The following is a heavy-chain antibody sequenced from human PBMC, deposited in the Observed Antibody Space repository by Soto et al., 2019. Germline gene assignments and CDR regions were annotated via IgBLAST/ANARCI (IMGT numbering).Heavy chain of an antibody. CDR3: ARSGYSVSYGMDV. J-gene: IGHJ6*02. CDR1: GFTFSSYG. V-gene: IGHV3-30*03. CDR2: ISYDGSNK. Sequence: PGGSLRLSCAASGFTFSSYGMHWVRQAPGKGLEWVAVISYDGSNKYYADSVKGRFTISRDNSKNTLYLQMNSLRAEDTAVYYCARSGYSVSYGMDVWGQGTTVTVSS. D-gene: IGHD3-22*01.